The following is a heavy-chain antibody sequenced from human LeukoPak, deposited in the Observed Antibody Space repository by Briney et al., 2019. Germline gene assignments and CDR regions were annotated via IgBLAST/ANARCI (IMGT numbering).Heavy chain of an antibody. CDR3: ARGVVPAANVAF. CDR1: GXTFSTYW. J-gene: IGHJ4*02. CDR2: IKQDGSDK. D-gene: IGHD2-2*01. Sequence: GGSLRLSCVASGXTFSTYWMTWVRQAPGKGLEWVANIKQDGSDKYYVDSVKGRFTISRDNAKNSLYLQMNSLRAEDTAVYYCARGVVPAANVAFWGQGTLVTVSS. V-gene: IGHV3-7*04.